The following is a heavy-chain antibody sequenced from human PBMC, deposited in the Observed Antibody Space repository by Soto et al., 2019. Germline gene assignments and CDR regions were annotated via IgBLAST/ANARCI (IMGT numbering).Heavy chain of an antibody. D-gene: IGHD3-10*01. CDR2: IKQDGSQK. J-gene: IGHJ6*02. CDR1: GFTFSSYS. CDR3: AKSIGLLSGYYYGMDV. V-gene: IGHV3-7*02. Sequence: GGSLKLSCEASGFTFSSYSMNWVRQVPGKGLEWVGNIKQDGSQKWYGDSVKGRFTISRDNAKNSLYLQMNSLRAEDTAVYYCAKSIGLLSGYYYGMDVWGQGTTVTVSS.